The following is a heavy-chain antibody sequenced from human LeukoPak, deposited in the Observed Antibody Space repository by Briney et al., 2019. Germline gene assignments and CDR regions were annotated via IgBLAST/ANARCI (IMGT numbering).Heavy chain of an antibody. CDR3: ARGYYDSSGYYYGY. Sequence: GASVKVSCTASGGTFSSYAINWVRQATGQGLEWMGWMNPNSGNTGYAQKFQGRVTMTRNTSISTAYMELSSLRSEDTAVYYCARGYYDSSGYYYGYWGQGTLVTVSS. V-gene: IGHV1-8*02. CDR2: MNPNSGNT. CDR1: GGTFSSYA. D-gene: IGHD3-22*01. J-gene: IGHJ4*02.